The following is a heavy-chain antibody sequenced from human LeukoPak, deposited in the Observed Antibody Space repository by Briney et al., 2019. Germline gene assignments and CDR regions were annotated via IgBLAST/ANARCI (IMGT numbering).Heavy chain of an antibody. CDR1: GGSFSSYY. V-gene: IGHV4-39*01. Sequence: SETLSLTCAVYGGSFSSYYWGWIRQPPGKGLEWIGSIYYSGSTYYNPSLKSRVTISVDTSKNQFSLKLSSVTAADTAVYYCARRYTAMVYFDYWGQGTLVTVSS. J-gene: IGHJ4*02. CDR2: IYYSGST. CDR3: ARRYTAMVYFDY. D-gene: IGHD5-18*01.